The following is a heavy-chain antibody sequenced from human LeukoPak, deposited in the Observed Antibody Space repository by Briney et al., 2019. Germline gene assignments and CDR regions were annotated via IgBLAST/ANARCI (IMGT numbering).Heavy chain of an antibody. CDR3: ARAIRSYYMDV. J-gene: IGHJ6*03. D-gene: IGHD3-3*02. CDR2: IYTSGCT. V-gene: IGHV4-61*02. Sequence: SQTLSLTCTVSGGSISSGSYYWSWIRQPAGKGLEWIGRIYTSGCTNYNPSLKSRVTISVDTSKNQFSLKLSSVTAADTAVYYCARAIRSYYMDVWGKGTTVTVSS. CDR1: GGSISSGSYY.